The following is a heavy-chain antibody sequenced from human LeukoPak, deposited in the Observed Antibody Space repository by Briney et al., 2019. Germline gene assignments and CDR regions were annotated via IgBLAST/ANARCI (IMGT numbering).Heavy chain of an antibody. D-gene: IGHD4-23*01. CDR3: AKLYYGGNSGGRSGMDV. V-gene: IGHV3-23*01. J-gene: IGHJ6*02. CDR2: ILGSGGRT. CDR1: GFTFSNYA. Sequence: PGGSLRLSCAASGFTFSNYAMTWVRQALDKGLEWVSRILGSGGRTYYADSVKGRFTISRNNSLNTQYLQMNSLRAEDTAVYYCAKLYYGGNSGGRSGMDVWGQGTTVTVSS.